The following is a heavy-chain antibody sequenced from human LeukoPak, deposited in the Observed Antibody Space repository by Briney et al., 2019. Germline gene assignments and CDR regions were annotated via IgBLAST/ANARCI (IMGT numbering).Heavy chain of an antibody. J-gene: IGHJ1*01. CDR3: ARDTDYYGSGRQGYFDR. D-gene: IGHD3-10*01. V-gene: IGHV3-66*01. Sequence: GGSLRLSCAVSGFSISDNFMGWVRQTPGKGLEWVSLIFSGGETYSADPVKGRFAISKDNSKNTLHLQMNSLRVEDTAMYYCARDTDYYGSGRQGYFDRWGQGTLVTVSS. CDR1: GFSISDNF. CDR2: IFSGGET.